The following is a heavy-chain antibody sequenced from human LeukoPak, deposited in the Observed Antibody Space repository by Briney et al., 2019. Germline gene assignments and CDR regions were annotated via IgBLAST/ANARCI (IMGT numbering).Heavy chain of an antibody. CDR2: INHSGST. V-gene: IGHV4-34*01. CDR3: ARGIGSRGMNSSGYYRRYNWFDP. D-gene: IGHD3-22*01. Sequence: SETLSLTCAVYGGSFSGYYWSWIRQPPGKGLEWIGEINHSGSTNYNPSLKSRVTISVDTSKNQFSLKLSSVTAADTAVYYCARGIGSRGMNSSGYYRRYNWFDPWGQGTLVTVSS. J-gene: IGHJ5*02. CDR1: GGSFSGYY.